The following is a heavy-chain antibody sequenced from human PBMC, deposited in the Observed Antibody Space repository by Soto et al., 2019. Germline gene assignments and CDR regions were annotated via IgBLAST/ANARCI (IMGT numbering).Heavy chain of an antibody. CDR2: IIPIFGTA. D-gene: IGHD1-26*01. V-gene: IGHV1-69*01. CDR1: GGTFSSYA. J-gene: IGHJ6*02. Sequence: QVQLVQSGAEVKKPGSSVKVSCKASGGTFSSYAISWVRQAPGQGLEWMGGIIPIFGTANYAQKFQGRVTITADESTSTAYMEQSSLRSEDTAVYYCARGQWELRQYYYYGMDVWGQGTTVTVSS. CDR3: ARGQWELRQYYYYGMDV.